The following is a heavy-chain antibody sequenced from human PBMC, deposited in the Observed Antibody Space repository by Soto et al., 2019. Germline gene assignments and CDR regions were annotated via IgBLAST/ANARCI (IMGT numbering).Heavy chain of an antibody. CDR1: GFTFSSYS. V-gene: IGHV3-21*01. D-gene: IGHD1-26*01. J-gene: IGHJ6*02. CDR3: ARHPRTYSGSYTYYYGMDV. CDR2: ISSSSSYI. Sequence: PGGSLRLSCAASGFTFSSYSMNWVRQAPGKGLEWVSSISSSSSYIYYADSVKGRFTISRDNAKNSLYLQMNSLRAEDTAVYYCARHPRTYSGSYTYYYGMDVWGQGTTVTVSS.